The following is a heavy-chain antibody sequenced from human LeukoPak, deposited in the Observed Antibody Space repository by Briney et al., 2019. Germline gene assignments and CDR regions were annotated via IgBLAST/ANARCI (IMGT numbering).Heavy chain of an antibody. Sequence: ASVKVSCKASGYTFTSYDINWVRQATGQGLEWMGWMNPNSGNTGYAQKFQGRVTMTRNTSISTAYVELSSLRSEDTAVYYCARGSDILTGYAMFDPWGQGTLVTVSS. CDR2: MNPNSGNT. V-gene: IGHV1-8*01. J-gene: IGHJ5*02. CDR3: ARGSDILTGYAMFDP. CDR1: GYTFTSYD. D-gene: IGHD3-9*01.